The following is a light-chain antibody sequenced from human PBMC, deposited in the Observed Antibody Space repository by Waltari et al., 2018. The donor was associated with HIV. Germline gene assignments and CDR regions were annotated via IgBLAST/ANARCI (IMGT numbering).Light chain of an antibody. CDR2: GAS. J-gene: IGKJ1*01. Sequence: EIVLTPSPGTLSLSPGERATLSCRASQSVSSSYLAWYQHKPGQAPRLLIYGASSRATGIPDRFSGSGSGTDFTLTITRLEPEDFAVYYCQQYGSSPLTFGQGTKVEIK. CDR1: QSVSSSY. V-gene: IGKV3-20*01. CDR3: QQYGSSPLT.